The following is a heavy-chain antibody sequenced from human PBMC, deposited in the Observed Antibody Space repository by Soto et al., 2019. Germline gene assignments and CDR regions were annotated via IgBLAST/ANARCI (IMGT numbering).Heavy chain of an antibody. Sequence: SQTLSLTCAISGDSVSSNGAAWNWIRQSPPRGLEWLGRTYYRSKWYNDYAVSVKSRININPDTSKSQFSLQLNSVTPEDTAVYYCARDKHDYFNRGIGFDTWGQGILVTVSS. J-gene: IGHJ5*02. CDR2: TYYRSKWYN. CDR3: ARDKHDYFNRGIGFDT. V-gene: IGHV6-1*01. D-gene: IGHD4-17*01. CDR1: GDSVSSNGAA.